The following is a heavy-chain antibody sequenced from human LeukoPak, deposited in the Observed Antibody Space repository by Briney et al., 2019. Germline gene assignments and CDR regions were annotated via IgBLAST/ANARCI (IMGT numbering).Heavy chain of an antibody. D-gene: IGHD2-2*01. Sequence: GGSLRLPYTASGFKFDDYDMSWVRQVPGKGLEWVSGITWNGDKTGYADSVRGRFAISRDNTKKSLYLQMSSLRAEDTALYYCARDPFCSSSTGCYFEDWFDPWGPGTLVTVSS. CDR1: GFKFDDYD. V-gene: IGHV3-20*03. CDR2: ITWNGDKT. CDR3: ARDPFCSSSTGCYFEDWFDP. J-gene: IGHJ5*02.